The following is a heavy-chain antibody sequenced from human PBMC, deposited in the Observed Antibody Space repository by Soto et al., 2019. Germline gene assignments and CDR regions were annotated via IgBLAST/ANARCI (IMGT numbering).Heavy chain of an antibody. CDR3: ARELGYCSSTSCYIRYYYGMDV. D-gene: IGHD2-2*02. V-gene: IGHV4-34*01. Sequence: SETLSLTCAVSGGSFSGYYWSWIRQPPGKGLEWIGEINHSGSTNYNPSLKSRVTISVDTSKNQFSLKLSSVTAADTAVYYCARELGYCSSTSCYIRYYYGMDVWGQGTTVTVSS. J-gene: IGHJ6*02. CDR1: GGSFSGYY. CDR2: INHSGST.